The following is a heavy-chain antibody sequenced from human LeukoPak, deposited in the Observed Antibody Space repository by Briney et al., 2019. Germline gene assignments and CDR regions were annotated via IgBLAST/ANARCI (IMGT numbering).Heavy chain of an antibody. Sequence: PSETLSLTCTVSGGSISSYYWSWIRQPPGKGLEWIGYIYYSGSTNYNPSLKSRVTISVDTSKNQFSLKLSSVTAADTAVYYCARTTLFYDSSGYYPPDAFDIWGQGTMVTVSS. CDR3: ARTTLFYDSSGYYPPDAFDI. CDR1: GGSISSYY. V-gene: IGHV4-59*01. J-gene: IGHJ3*02. CDR2: IYYSGST. D-gene: IGHD3-22*01.